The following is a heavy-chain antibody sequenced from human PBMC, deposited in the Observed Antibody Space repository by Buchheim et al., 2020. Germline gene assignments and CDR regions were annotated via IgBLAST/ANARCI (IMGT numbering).Heavy chain of an antibody. Sequence: QVQLQQWGAGLLKPSETLSLTCAVYGGSFSGYYWSWIRQPPGNGLEWIGEINHSGSTNYNPSLKSRVTISVDTSKNQFSLKLSSVTAADTAVYYCARAPGYDFWSGYRSLSRYYYGMDVWGQGTT. V-gene: IGHV4-34*01. CDR3: ARAPGYDFWSGYRSLSRYYYGMDV. CDR1: GGSFSGYY. D-gene: IGHD3-3*01. J-gene: IGHJ6*02. CDR2: INHSGST.